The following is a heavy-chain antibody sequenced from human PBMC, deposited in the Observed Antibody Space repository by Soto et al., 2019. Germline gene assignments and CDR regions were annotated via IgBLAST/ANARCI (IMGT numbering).Heavy chain of an antibody. CDR3: AKDYIGGIVGATEGFDY. D-gene: IGHD1-26*01. Sequence: EVQLLESGGGLVQPGGSLRLSCAASGFTFSSYAMSWVRQAPGKGLEWVSAISGSGGSTYYADSVKGRFTISRDNSKNTLYLQMNSLRAEDTAVYYCAKDYIGGIVGATEGFDYWGQGTLVTVSS. CDR2: ISGSGGST. J-gene: IGHJ4*02. CDR1: GFTFSSYA. V-gene: IGHV3-23*01.